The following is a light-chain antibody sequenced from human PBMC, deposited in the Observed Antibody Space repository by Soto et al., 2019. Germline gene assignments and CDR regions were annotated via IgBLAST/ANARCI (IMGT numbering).Light chain of an antibody. CDR3: QQYGGSPRVS. CDR2: GAS. J-gene: IGKJ4*01. CDR1: QTVSDNY. V-gene: IGKV3-20*01. Sequence: EIVLTQSPGALSLSPGERATLSCRASQTVSDNYLAWYQQKPGQAPRLLIYGASTRVTGIPDRFSGSGSGTDFTLTISRLEPEDFAVYYCQQYGGSPRVSFGGGTKVEIK.